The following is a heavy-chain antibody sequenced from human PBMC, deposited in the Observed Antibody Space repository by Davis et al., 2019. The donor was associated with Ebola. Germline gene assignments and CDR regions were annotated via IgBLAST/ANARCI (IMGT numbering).Heavy chain of an antibody. CDR2: IKQDGSEK. CDR3: AGYYYGMDV. Sequence: GESLKISCAASGFTFSSYWMSWVRQAPGKGLEWVANIKQDGSEKYYVDSVKGRFTISRDNSKNTLYLQMNSLRAEDTAVYYCAGYYYGMDVWGQGTTVTVSS. CDR1: GFTFSSYW. J-gene: IGHJ6*02. V-gene: IGHV3-7*03.